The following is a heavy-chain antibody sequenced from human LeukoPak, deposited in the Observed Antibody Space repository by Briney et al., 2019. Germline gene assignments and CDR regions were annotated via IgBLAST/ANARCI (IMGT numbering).Heavy chain of an antibody. CDR3: AREGGTVPDY. CDR2: IYYSGST. CDR1: GGSINSYY. J-gene: IGHJ4*02. Sequence: SETLSLTCPVSGGSINSYYWNWIRQPPGTALEWIGYIYYSGSTNYNPSLRSRVTISLDTSKKQFSLKLSSVTAADTAIYYCAREGGTVPDYWGQGTLVTVSS. D-gene: IGHD4-17*01. V-gene: IGHV4-59*01.